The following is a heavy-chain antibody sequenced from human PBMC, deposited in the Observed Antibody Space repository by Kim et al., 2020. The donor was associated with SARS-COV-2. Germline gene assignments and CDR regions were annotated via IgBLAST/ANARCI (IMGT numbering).Heavy chain of an antibody. CDR3: ARGGVGATTGYYYYGMDV. CDR2: TRNKANSYTT. J-gene: IGHJ6*02. D-gene: IGHD1-26*01. CDR1: GFTFSDHY. Sequence: GGSLRLSCAASGFTFSDHYMDWVRQAPGKGLEWVGRTRNKANSYTTEYAASVKGRFTISRDDSKNSLYLQMNSLKTEDTAVYYCARGGVGATTGYYYYGMDVCGHGTTVTVSS. V-gene: IGHV3-72*01.